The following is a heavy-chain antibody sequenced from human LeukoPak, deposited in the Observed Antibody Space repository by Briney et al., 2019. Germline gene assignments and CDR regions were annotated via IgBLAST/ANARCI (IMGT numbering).Heavy chain of an antibody. CDR1: GGASINYA. V-gene: IGHV1-69*05. Sequence: SVKVSCKASGGASINYAINWVRQAPGQGLQWMGGIIPMFRKAHFAQRFRGRVTITTDEFTNTTYMELSSLRSEDTAVYYCTRDLDDPRGYNDFAYWGQGSLVTVSS. CDR2: IIPMFRKA. J-gene: IGHJ4*02. D-gene: IGHD6-25*01. CDR3: TRDLDDPRGYNDFAY.